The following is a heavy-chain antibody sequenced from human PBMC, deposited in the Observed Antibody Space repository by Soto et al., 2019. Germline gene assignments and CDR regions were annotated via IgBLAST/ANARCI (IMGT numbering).Heavy chain of an antibody. CDR2: ISSNGGST. CDR1: GFTFSSYA. J-gene: IGHJ6*03. Sequence: GGSLRLSCAASGFTFSSYAMHWVRQAPGKGLEYVSAISSNGGSTYYANSVKGRFTISRDNSKNTLYLQMGSLRAEDMAVYYCARDFWDIVVVPAASPLAVSYYYMDVWGKGTTVTVSS. D-gene: IGHD2-2*01. V-gene: IGHV3-64*01. CDR3: ARDFWDIVVVPAASPLAVSYYYMDV.